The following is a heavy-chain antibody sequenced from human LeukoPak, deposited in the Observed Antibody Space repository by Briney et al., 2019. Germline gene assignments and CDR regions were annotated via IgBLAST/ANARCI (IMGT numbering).Heavy chain of an antibody. V-gene: IGHV3-48*03. J-gene: IGHJ3*02. CDR1: GFSFSTYG. D-gene: IGHD3-22*01. CDR2: ITRSGTSI. Sequence: GGSLRLSCGASGFSFSTYGMTWVRQAPGKGLEWVSYITRSGTSIYYADSVKGRFTISRDNAKNSLYLQMNSLRAEDTAVYYCARGGNIGYDYNAFDIWGHGTMVTVS. CDR3: ARGGNIGYDYNAFDI.